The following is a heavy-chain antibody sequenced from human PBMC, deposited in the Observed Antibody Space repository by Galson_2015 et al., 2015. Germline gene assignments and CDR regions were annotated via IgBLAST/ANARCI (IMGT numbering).Heavy chain of an antibody. CDR3: ARGTQWEPPLY. J-gene: IGHJ4*02. D-gene: IGHD1-26*01. CDR2: IYYSGST. Sequence: ETLSLTCTVSGGSISSYYWSWIRQPPGKGLEWIGYIYYSGSTNYNPSLKSRVTISVDTSKNQFSLKLSPVTAADTAVYYCARGTQWEPPLYWGQGTLVTVSS. V-gene: IGHV4-59*01. CDR1: GGSISSYY.